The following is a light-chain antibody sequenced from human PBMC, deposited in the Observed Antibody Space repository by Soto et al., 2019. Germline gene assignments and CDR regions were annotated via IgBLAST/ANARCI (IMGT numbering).Light chain of an antibody. J-gene: IGKJ1*01. CDR2: DTS. CDR1: QSVTSGN. V-gene: IGKV3-20*01. Sequence: EIVLTQSPGTLSLSPGERATLSCRASQSVTSGNVAWYQQKPGQAPRLLIYDTSTRATGVPDRFSGSGSGTDFTLTISRLEPEDFAVYFCQQYVSSPATFGQGTKVDIK. CDR3: QQYVSSPAT.